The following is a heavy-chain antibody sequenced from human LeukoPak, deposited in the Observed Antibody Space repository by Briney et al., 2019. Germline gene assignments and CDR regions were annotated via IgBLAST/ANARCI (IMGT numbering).Heavy chain of an antibody. D-gene: IGHD6-13*01. CDR2: IYYSGST. V-gene: IGHV4-59*01. Sequence: SETLSLTCTVSGGSISSYYWSWIRQPPGKGLEWIGYIYYSGSTNYNPSLKSRVTISVDTSKNQFSLKLSSATAADTAVYYCARGSIAAAGTVGYYYYGMDVWGQGTTVTVSS. CDR1: GGSISSYY. CDR3: ARGSIAAAGTVGYYYYGMDV. J-gene: IGHJ6*02.